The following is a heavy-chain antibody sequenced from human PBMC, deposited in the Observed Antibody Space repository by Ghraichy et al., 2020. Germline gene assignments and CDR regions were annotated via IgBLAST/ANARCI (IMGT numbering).Heavy chain of an antibody. J-gene: IGHJ3*02. V-gene: IGHV3-33*01. Sequence: GGSLRLSCAASGFTFSSYGMHWVRQAPGKGLEWVAVIWYDGSNKYYADSVKGRFTISRDNSKNTLYLQMNSLRAEDTAVYYCARDSQGITEGAFDIWGQGTMVTVSS. CDR3: ARDSQGITEGAFDI. CDR1: GFTFSSYG. D-gene: IGHD3-16*01. CDR2: IWYDGSNK.